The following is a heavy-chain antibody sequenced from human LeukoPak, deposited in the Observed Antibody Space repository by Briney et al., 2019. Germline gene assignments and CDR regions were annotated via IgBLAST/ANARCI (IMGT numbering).Heavy chain of an antibody. V-gene: IGHV1-2*02. J-gene: IGHJ4*02. CDR2: INPNSGGT. CDR3: ARDRGDSTFDY. CDR1: GYTFTGDY. D-gene: IGHD3-10*01. Sequence: ASVKVSCKASGYTFTGDYMHWVRQVPGQGLEWMGWINPNSGGTRYAQKFQGRVAMTRDTSINTVYMELGRLRSDDTAVYYCARDRGDSTFDYWGQGTLITVSS.